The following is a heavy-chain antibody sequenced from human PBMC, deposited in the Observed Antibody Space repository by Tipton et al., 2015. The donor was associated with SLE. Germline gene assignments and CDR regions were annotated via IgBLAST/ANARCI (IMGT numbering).Heavy chain of an antibody. CDR3: ARLLPSGFHYYYYYMDV. Sequence: TLSLTCAVYGGSFKDYYYSWVRQSPGKGLEWIGEISHSGSTKYNPSRKSRVTISVDTSKNQFSLKLSSVTAADTAVYYCARLLPSGFHYYYYYMDVWGKGTTVTVS. V-gene: IGHV4-34*01. CDR1: GGSFKDYY. D-gene: IGHD3-22*01. J-gene: IGHJ6*03. CDR2: ISHSGST.